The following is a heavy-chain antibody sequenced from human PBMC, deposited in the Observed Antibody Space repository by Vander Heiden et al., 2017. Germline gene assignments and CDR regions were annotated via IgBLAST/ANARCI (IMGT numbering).Heavy chain of an antibody. Sequence: EVQLVESGGGLVKPGGSLRLSCAASGFTFSSYSMNWVRQAQGKGLEWVSSISSSSSYIYYADSVKGRFTISRDNAKNSLYLQMNSLRAEDTAVYYCFGESSCGWGIYPTKGEFDYWCEG. J-gene: IGHJ4*02. D-gene: IGHD3-16*02. CDR2: ISSSSSYI. V-gene: IGHV3-21*01. CDR3: FGESSCGWGIYPTKGEFDY. CDR1: GFTFSSYS.